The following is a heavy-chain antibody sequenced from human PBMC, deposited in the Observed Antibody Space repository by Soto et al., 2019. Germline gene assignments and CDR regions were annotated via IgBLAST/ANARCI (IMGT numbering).Heavy chain of an antibody. V-gene: IGHV3-48*02. Sequence: PGGSLRLSCAASGFTFSSYSMNWVRQAPGKGLEWVSYISSSSSTIYYADSVKGRFTISRDNAKNSLYLQMNSLRDEDTAVYYCARVRNRYSYGYYYYYYYGMDVWGQGTTVTVSS. CDR1: GFTFSSYS. CDR2: ISSSSSTI. CDR3: ARVRNRYSYGYYYYYYYGMDV. J-gene: IGHJ6*02. D-gene: IGHD5-18*01.